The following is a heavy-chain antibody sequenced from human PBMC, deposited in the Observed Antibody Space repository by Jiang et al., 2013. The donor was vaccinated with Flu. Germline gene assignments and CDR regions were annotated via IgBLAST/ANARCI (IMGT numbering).Heavy chain of an antibody. CDR2: INPNSGGT. D-gene: IGHD1-26*01. V-gene: IGHV1-2*02. CDR3: ARKIGGSYSEFDY. J-gene: IGHJ4*02. CDR1: GYTFTGYY. Sequence: SCKASGYTFTGYYMHWVRQAPGQGLEWMGWINPNSGGTNYAQKFQGRVTMTRDTSISTAYMELSRLRSDDTAVYYCARKIGGSYSEFDYWGQGTLVTVSS.